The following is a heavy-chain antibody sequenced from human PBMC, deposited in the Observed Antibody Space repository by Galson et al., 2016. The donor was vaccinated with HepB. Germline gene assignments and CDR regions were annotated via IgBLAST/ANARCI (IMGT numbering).Heavy chain of an antibody. V-gene: IGHV1-18*01. D-gene: IGHD2-21*01. Sequence: SVKVSCKASGYSFTTYGIAWVRQAPGQGLEWMGWISPYTGKTNFAQRIQGRVTMSADTSANTVYMDLGRLRPDDTAVYYCARDYFGGSGVAGGQGTLITVSS. CDR3: ARDYFGGSGVA. CDR2: ISPYTGKT. CDR1: GYSFTTYG. J-gene: IGHJ4*02.